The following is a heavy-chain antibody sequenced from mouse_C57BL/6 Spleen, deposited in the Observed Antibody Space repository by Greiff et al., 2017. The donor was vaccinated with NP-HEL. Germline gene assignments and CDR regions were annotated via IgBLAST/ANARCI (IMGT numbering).Heavy chain of an antibody. Sequence: QVQLQQSGAELVRPGASVTLSCKASGYTFTDYEMHWVKQTPVHGLEWIGAIDPETGGTAYNQKFKGKAILTADKSSSTAYMELRSLTSEDSAVYYCTRYGGSYDGYLDYWGQGTTLTVSS. V-gene: IGHV1-15*01. D-gene: IGHD2-3*01. J-gene: IGHJ2*01. CDR1: GYTFTDYE. CDR2: IDPETGGT. CDR3: TRYGGSYDGYLDY.